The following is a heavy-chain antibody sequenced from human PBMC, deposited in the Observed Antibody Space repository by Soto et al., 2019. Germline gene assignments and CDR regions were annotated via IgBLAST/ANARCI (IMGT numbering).Heavy chain of an antibody. V-gene: IGHV4-30-4*01. CDR2: IYNSGGS. CDR3: VGTGTTDDY. D-gene: IGHD4-17*01. J-gene: IGHJ4*02. Sequence: PSETLSLTCSVSGASVRSGDYYWSSIRQAPGKGLEWIGYIYNSGGSYYNPSLKGRLTISIDTSQNQFSLQLNSVTAAHTAIYYCVGTGTTDDYWGQGTLVTVSS. CDR1: GASVRSGDYY.